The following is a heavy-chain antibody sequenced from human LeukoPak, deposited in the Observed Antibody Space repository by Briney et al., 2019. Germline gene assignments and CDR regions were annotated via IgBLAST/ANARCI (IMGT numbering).Heavy chain of an antibody. CDR2: ISYDGSNK. V-gene: IGHV3-30*18. CDR3: AKDSSSWYNWFDP. J-gene: IGHJ5*02. Sequence: GGSLRLSCAASGFTISSYGMHWVRQAPGKGLEWVAVISYDGSNKYYADSVKGRFTISRDNSKNTLYLQMNSLRAEDTAVYYCAKDSSSWYNWFDPWGQGTLVTVSS. CDR1: GFTISSYG. D-gene: IGHD6-13*01.